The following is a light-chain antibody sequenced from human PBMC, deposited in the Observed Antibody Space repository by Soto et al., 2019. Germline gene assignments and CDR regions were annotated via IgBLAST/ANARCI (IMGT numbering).Light chain of an antibody. CDR1: QNVASN. J-gene: IGKJ4*01. CDR3: QQYYRWGLS. Sequence: VMTQSPGNVSVSPGEGVTLFCRASQNVASNLAWYQVKPGQAPRLLIYASSTRATGIPATFSGRGSGKEFRLTISRLQSEDSALYFCQQYYRWGLSFGGGTKVEI. V-gene: IGKV3D-15*01. CDR2: ASS.